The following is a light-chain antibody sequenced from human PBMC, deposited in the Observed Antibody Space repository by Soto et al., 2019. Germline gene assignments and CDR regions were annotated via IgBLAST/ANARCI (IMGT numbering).Light chain of an antibody. J-gene: IGKJ1*01. V-gene: IGKV1-8*01. CDR1: QGISSY. CDR3: RQYDSYPRT. CDR2: AAS. Sequence: AIRMTQSPSSFSASTGDGVTITCRASQGISSYLAWYQQKPGKAPKLLIYAASTLQSGVPSRFSGSGSGTDFTLTISCLQSEDFATYYWRQYDSYPRTFGQGTKMEIK.